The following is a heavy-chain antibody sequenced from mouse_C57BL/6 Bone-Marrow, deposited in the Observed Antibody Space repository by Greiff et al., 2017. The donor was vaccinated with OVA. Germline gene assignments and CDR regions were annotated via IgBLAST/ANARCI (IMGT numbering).Heavy chain of an antibody. CDR2: ISSGSSTI. J-gene: IGHJ2*01. D-gene: IGHD2-4*01. CDR3: ARGDYDGFDY. Sequence: VQLQESGGGLVKPGGSLKLSCAASGFTFSDYGMHWVRQAPEKGLEWVAYISSGSSTIYYADPVKGRFTISRDNAKNTLFLQMTSLRSEDTAMYYCARGDYDGFDYWGQGTTLTVSS. CDR1: GFTFSDYG. V-gene: IGHV5-17*01.